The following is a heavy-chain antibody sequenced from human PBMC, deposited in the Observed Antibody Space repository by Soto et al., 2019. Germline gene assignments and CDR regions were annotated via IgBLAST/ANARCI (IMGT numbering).Heavy chain of an antibody. CDR2: ISGRGGGT. D-gene: IGHD2-2*01. Sequence: ELQLLESGGGLVQPGGSLRLSCAASGFTFSTYAMSWVRQAPGKGLEWVSAISGRGGGTFYADSVKGRFTNARDNSKNTLFLQMNSLRAEDTAVYFCARQMTSSTNYYDYWGQGTLVTVSS. CDR1: GFTFSTYA. V-gene: IGHV3-23*01. CDR3: ARQMTSSTNYYDY. J-gene: IGHJ4*02.